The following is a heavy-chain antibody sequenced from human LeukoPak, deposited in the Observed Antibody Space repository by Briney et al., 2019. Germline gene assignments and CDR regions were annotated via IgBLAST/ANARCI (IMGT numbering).Heavy chain of an antibody. CDR1: GFTFSSYA. Sequence: GGSLRLSCAASGFTFSSYAMHWVRQAPGKGLEWVSSISGSSTYIYYADSVKGRFTISRDNAKNSVSLQMNSLTVEDTAVYYCASDPAGMTVSGVAEYNYGMDVWGQGTTVTVSS. CDR3: ASDPAGMTVSGVAEYNYGMDV. D-gene: IGHD3-3*01. V-gene: IGHV3-21*01. CDR2: ISGSSTYI. J-gene: IGHJ6*02.